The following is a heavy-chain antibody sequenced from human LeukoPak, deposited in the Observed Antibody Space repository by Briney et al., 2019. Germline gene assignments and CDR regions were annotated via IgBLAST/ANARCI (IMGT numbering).Heavy chain of an antibody. D-gene: IGHD3-16*02. CDR3: ASSLGYYDYVWGSYRYRYYFDY. V-gene: IGHV3-30*04. CDR2: ISYDGSNK. CDR1: GFTFSSYA. Sequence: TGGSLRLSCAASGFTFSSYAMHWVRQAPGKGLEWVAVISYDGSNKYYADSVKGRFTISRDNSKNTLYLQMNSLRAEDTAVYYCASSLGYYDYVWGSYRYRYYFDYWGQGTLVTVSS. J-gene: IGHJ4*02.